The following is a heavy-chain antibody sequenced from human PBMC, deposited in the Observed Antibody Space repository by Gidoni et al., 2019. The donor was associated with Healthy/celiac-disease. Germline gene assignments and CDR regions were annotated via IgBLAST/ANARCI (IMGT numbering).Heavy chain of an antibody. J-gene: IGHJ3*02. CDR1: GFSFSRYD. Sequence: EVQLLESGGGLVQPGWSLRSSCAASGFSFSRYDMSWVRRAPGKGLEWVSAISGSGGSTYYADSVKGRFTIYRDNSKNTLYLQMNSLRAEDTAVYYCAKDKVVRVSDAFDIWGQGTMVTVSS. CDR2: ISGSGGST. D-gene: IGHD3-10*01. CDR3: AKDKVVRVSDAFDI. V-gene: IGHV3-23*01.